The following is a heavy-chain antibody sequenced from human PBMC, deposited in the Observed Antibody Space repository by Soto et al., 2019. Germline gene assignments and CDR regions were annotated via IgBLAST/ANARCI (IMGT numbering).Heavy chain of an antibody. Sequence: GGSLRLSCTASGFTFGDYAMSWFRQAPGKGLEWVGFIRSKAYGGTTEYAGSGKGRFTISSEDFKSIAYLQMNSLKNEDTAVYYCTRQWGKTRGLGPFQHWGQGTLVTVSS. D-gene: IGHD3-16*01. CDR2: IRSKAYGGTT. CDR3: TRQWGKTRGLGPFQH. V-gene: IGHV3-49*03. CDR1: GFTFGDYA. J-gene: IGHJ1*01.